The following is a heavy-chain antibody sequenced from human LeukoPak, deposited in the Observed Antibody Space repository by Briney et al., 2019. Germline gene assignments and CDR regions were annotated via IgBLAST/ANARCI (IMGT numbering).Heavy chain of an antibody. CDR2: ISDNGGST. Sequence: GGSLRLSCAASGFTFSTYAMSWVRQAPGKGLEWVSTISDNGGSTYYADSVKGRFTISRDNSKNTLYLQMNSLRVDDTAVYYCAKPPPDSSSWLFDYWGKGTLVTVFS. D-gene: IGHD6-13*01. V-gene: IGHV3-23*01. J-gene: IGHJ4*02. CDR1: GFTFSTYA. CDR3: AKPPPDSSSWLFDY.